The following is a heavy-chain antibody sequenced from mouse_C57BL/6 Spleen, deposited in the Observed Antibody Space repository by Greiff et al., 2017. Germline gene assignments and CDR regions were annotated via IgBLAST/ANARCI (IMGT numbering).Heavy chain of an antibody. CDR3: ARADYGPYAMDY. CDR1: GYTFTSYW. D-gene: IGHD1-1*02. J-gene: IGHJ4*01. Sequence: VQLQQPGAELVKPGASVKLSCKASGYTFTSYWMQWVKQRPGQGLEWIGEIDPSDSYTNYNQKFKGKATLTVDTSSSTAYMQLSSLTSEDSAVYYCARADYGPYAMDYWGQGTSVTVSS. CDR2: IDPSDSYT. V-gene: IGHV1-50*01.